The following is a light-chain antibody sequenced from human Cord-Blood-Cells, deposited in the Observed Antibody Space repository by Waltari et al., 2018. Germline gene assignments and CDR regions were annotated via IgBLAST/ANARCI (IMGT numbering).Light chain of an antibody. CDR2: DAS. Sequence: EIVLTQSPATLSLSPGASAHPSCRASQSVSSYLAWYQQKPGQAPRLLIYDASNRATGIPARFSGSGSGTDFTLTINSLEPEDFAVYYCQQRSNWPTYTFGQGTKLEIK. J-gene: IGKJ2*01. V-gene: IGKV3-11*01. CDR1: QSVSSY. CDR3: QQRSNWPTYT.